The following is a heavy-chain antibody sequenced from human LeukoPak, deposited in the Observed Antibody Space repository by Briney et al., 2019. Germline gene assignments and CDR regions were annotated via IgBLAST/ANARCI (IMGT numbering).Heavy chain of an antibody. J-gene: IGHJ3*02. CDR2: IYPGDSDT. CDR1: GYSFTSYW. D-gene: IGHD3/OR15-3a*01. Sequence: GESLKISCKGSGYSFTSYWIGRVRQMPGKGLEWMGIIYPGDSDTRYSPSFQGQVTISADKSISTAYLQWSSLKASDTAMYYCARHRRTGYDAFDIWGQGTMVTVSS. V-gene: IGHV5-51*01. CDR3: ARHRRTGYDAFDI.